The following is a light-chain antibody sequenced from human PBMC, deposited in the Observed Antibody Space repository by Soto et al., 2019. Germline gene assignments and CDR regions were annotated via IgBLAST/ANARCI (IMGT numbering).Light chain of an antibody. Sequence: QSVLTQPPSVSGAPGQRVTLSCTGSSSNFGAGYDVQWYQQLPGGAPKLLMYSNDIRPSGVPARFSGSRSGTSASLAITGLQPEDEADYYCSSYSSSSTLFVFGTATKVTVL. J-gene: IGLJ1*01. CDR2: SND. V-gene: IGLV1-40*01. CDR3: SSYSSSSTLFV. CDR1: SSNFGAGYD.